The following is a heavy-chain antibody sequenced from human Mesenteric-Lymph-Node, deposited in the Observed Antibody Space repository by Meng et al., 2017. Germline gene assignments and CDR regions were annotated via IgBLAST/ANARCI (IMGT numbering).Heavy chain of an antibody. CDR3: ARPEGAAGDY. D-gene: IGHD6-13*01. Sequence: GESLKISCEVSGFPVSEHHISWVRQAPGKGLEWVSIIYNGAATHYADSVKGRFTISRENAKNSLCLQMNSLRAGDTAIYYCARPEGAAGDYWGQGTLVTVSS. J-gene: IGHJ4*02. V-gene: IGHV3-66*04. CDR1: GFPVSEHH. CDR2: IYNGAAT.